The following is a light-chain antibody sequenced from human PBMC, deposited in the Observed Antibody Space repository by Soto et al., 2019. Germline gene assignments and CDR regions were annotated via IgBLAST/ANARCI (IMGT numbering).Light chain of an antibody. CDR1: QGIRYA. CDR2: SAS. CDR3: LQHSDYPFT. Sequence: IWLTQAPPYLTASVGDRVTITCGASQGIRYALGWYQQKPGKVPTRLIYSASSLHRGVPSRFSGSGSETEFTLTINSLQPEDFATYYCLQHSDYPFTFGQGTKVDIK. V-gene: IGKV1-17*01. J-gene: IGKJ2*01.